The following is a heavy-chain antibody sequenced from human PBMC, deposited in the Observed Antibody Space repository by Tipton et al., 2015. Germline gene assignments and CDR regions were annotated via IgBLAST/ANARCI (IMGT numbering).Heavy chain of an antibody. CDR2: IYYSGIT. CDR3: AREGWNSDSSGYDY. Sequence: TLSLTCTVSGGSVSSGSYYWSWIRQPPGKGLEWIGYIYYSGITNFNPSLKSRVTISVDTSKNQLSLKLSSVTAADTAVYYCAREGWNSDSSGYDYWGQGTLVTVSS. J-gene: IGHJ4*02. CDR1: GGSVSSGSYY. D-gene: IGHD3-22*01. V-gene: IGHV4-61*01.